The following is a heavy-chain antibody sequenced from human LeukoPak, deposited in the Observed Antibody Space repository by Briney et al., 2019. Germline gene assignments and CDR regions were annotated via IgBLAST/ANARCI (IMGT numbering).Heavy chain of an antibody. CDR1: GGTFSSYA. Sequence: SVKVSCKASGGTFSSYAISWVRQAPGQGLEWMGGIIPIFGTANYAQKFQGRVTITTDESTSTAYMELSSLRSEDTAVYYCASPYYYGSESWGLDYWGQGTLVTVSS. CDR3: ASPYYYGSESWGLDY. J-gene: IGHJ4*02. V-gene: IGHV1-69*05. CDR2: IIPIFGTA. D-gene: IGHD3-10*01.